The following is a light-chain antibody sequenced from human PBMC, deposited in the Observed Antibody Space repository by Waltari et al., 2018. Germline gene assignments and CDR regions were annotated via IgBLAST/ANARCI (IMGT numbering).Light chain of an antibody. CDR3: SSYTATDTYV. CDR2: DVS. J-gene: IGLJ1*01. Sequence: SALTQPASMSGYPGQSITISCTGTNRDIGLYDYVSWYQQHPGKAPKLIISDVSKRPSGVPARFSGSVSGYTASLTISGLQAEDEAGYYCSSYTATDTYVFGSGTTVIVL. CDR1: NRDIGLYDY. V-gene: IGLV2-14*03.